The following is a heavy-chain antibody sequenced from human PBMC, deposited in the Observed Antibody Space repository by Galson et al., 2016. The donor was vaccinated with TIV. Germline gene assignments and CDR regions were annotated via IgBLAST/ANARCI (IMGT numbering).Heavy chain of an antibody. CDR3: ATVNTNSRKYFDY. D-gene: IGHD5-18*01. Sequence: LSLTCSVSGGSVSRYYWSWVRQSPGKGLEWIGRIFPDGTTTYNPSLKRRVAISVDTSRRQFSLRLRSVTAADTALYYCATVNTNSRKYFDYWGQGIQVTVS. V-gene: IGHV4-4*07. CDR2: IFPDGTT. J-gene: IGHJ4*02. CDR1: GGSVSRYY.